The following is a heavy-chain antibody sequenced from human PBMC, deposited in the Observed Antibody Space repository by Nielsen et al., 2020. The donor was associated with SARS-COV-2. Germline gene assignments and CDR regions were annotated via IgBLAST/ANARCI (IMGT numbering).Heavy chain of an antibody. Sequence: ASVKVSCKASGYTFTGYYMHWVRQAPGQGLEWVGRINPNSGGTNYAQKFQGRVTMTRDTSISTAYMELSRLRSDDTAVYYCATSGVLRFLGGFDPWGQGTLVTVSS. D-gene: IGHD3-3*01. CDR1: GYTFTGYY. CDR2: INPNSGGT. CDR3: ATSGVLRFLGGFDP. J-gene: IGHJ5*02. V-gene: IGHV1-2*06.